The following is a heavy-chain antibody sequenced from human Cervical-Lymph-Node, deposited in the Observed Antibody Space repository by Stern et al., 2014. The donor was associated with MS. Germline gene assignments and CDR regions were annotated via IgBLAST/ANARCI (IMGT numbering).Heavy chain of an antibody. D-gene: IGHD5-12*01. Sequence: MQLVESGGGVVQPGRSLRLSCAASGFPFSYHAMHWVRQAPGKGLEWVAVISYDGSDKNDADSVKGRFTISRDNSRNTLYLQMNSLRVDDTAVYYCARGGAVATSDYYFDYWGQGILVTVSS. CDR2: ISYDGSDK. J-gene: IGHJ4*02. CDR1: GFPFSYHA. V-gene: IGHV3-30*01. CDR3: ARGGAVATSDYYFDY.